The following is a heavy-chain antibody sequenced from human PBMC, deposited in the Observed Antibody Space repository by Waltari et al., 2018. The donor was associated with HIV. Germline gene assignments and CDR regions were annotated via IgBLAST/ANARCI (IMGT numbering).Heavy chain of an antibody. J-gene: IGHJ4*02. Sequence: EVQLVESGGGLVQPGGSLRLSCAASGFTFNSYWMHWVRQAPGKGLVLVSRINSDGSTTMYADSVKGRFTISRDNAKNTLYLQMNSLRAEDTAVYYCTRYSVAVPADGYYYFDYWGQGTLVTVSS. D-gene: IGHD2-2*01. V-gene: IGHV3-74*03. CDR3: TRYSVAVPADGYYYFDY. CDR1: GFTFNSYW. CDR2: INSDGSTT.